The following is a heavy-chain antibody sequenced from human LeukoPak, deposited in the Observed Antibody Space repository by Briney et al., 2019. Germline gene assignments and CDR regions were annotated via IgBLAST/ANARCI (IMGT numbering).Heavy chain of an antibody. CDR3: ASRGYGGNPLDY. D-gene: IGHD4-23*01. CDR1: GGSISSSSYY. J-gene: IGHJ4*02. V-gene: IGHV4-39*07. Sequence: PSETLSLTRTVSGGSISSSSYYWGWIRQPPGKGLEWIGSIYYSGSTYYNPSLKSRVTISVDTSKNQFSLKLSSVTAADTAVYYCASRGYGGNPLDYWGQGTLVTVSS. CDR2: IYYSGST.